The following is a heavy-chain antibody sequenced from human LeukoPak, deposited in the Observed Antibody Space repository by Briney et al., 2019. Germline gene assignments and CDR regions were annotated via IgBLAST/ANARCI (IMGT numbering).Heavy chain of an antibody. V-gene: IGHV3-74*01. CDR1: GGSISSISYY. D-gene: IGHD1-26*01. CDR2: IYSDGSRT. Sequence: ETLSLTCTVSGGSISSISYYWGWIRQPPGKGLVWVSRIYSDGSRTNYADSVKGRFTISGDNAKNTLYLQMNSLRAEDTAVYYCARSGRGGAFDIWGQGTMVTVSS. J-gene: IGHJ3*02. CDR3: ARSGRGGAFDI.